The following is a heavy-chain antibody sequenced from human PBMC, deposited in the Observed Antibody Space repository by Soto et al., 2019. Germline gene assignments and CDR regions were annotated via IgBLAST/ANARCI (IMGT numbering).Heavy chain of an antibody. D-gene: IGHD2-2*01. CDR2: IWYDGSNK. CDR1: GFTFSSYG. CDR3: ARGYCSSTSCYRYYYYYIDV. V-gene: IGHV3-33*01. J-gene: IGHJ6*03. Sequence: GGSLRLSCASSGFTFSSYGMHWVRQAPGKGLEWVAVIWYDGSNKYYADSVKGRFTISRDNSKNTLYLQMNSLRAEDTAVYYCARGYCSSTSCYRYYYYYIDVWGKGTTVTVSS.